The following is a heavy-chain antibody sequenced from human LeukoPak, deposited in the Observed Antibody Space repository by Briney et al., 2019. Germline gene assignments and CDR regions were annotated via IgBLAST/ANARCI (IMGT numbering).Heavy chain of an antibody. Sequence: GGSQRLFCGASGFTFSDYYLSWIRKAQGKGLEWVSYISSSGSTIYYADSVKGRFTISRDNAKNSLYLQMNSLRAEDTAVYYCARIEGPYCSGGSCYSEHFQHWGQGTLVTVSS. CDR1: GFTFSDYY. CDR2: ISSSGSTI. CDR3: ARIEGPYCSGGSCYSEHFQH. V-gene: IGHV3-11*01. J-gene: IGHJ1*01. D-gene: IGHD2-15*01.